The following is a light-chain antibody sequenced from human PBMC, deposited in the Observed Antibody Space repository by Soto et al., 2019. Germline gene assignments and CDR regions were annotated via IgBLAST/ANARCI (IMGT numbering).Light chain of an antibody. Sequence: DIQMTQSPSTLSASVGDRVTITCRPSQGIISWLAWYQQKPGKAPKLLIYDASSLESGVPSRFSGSGSGTEFTLTISSLQPDDFATYYCQQYNSYWTFGQGTKVEIK. CDR3: QQYNSYWT. CDR1: QGIISW. J-gene: IGKJ1*01. CDR2: DAS. V-gene: IGKV1-5*01.